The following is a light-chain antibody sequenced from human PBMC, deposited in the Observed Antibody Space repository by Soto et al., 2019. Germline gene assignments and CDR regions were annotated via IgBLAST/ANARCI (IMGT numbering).Light chain of an antibody. CDR3: QQYGSSPFT. J-gene: IGKJ2*01. V-gene: IGKV3-20*01. Sequence: EIVLAQSPGSLSLSPGERATLSCRASLSVSSSFLTWYQQKPGQAPRLLMYGASSRAPGIPDRFSGSRSGTDFTLTISRLEPEDFAVYYCQQYGSSPFTFGQGTKLEI. CDR1: LSVSSSF. CDR2: GAS.